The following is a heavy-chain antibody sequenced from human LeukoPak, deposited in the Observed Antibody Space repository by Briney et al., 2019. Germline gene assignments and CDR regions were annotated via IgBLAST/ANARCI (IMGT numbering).Heavy chain of an antibody. J-gene: IGHJ4*02. CDR2: ISYDGSNK. D-gene: IGHD5-18*01. CDR1: GFTFSSYA. CDR3: ARDYGLGGIQLWSNYFDY. V-gene: IGHV3-30-3*01. Sequence: GGSLRLSCAASGFTFSSYAMHWVRQAPGKGLEWVAVISYDGSNKYYADSVKGRFTISRDNSKNTLYLQMNSLRAEDTAVYYCARDYGLGGIQLWSNYFDYWGQGTLVTVSS.